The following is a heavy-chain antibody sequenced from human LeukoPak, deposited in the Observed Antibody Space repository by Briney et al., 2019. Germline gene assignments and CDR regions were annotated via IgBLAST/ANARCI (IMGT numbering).Heavy chain of an antibody. Sequence: SETLSLTCTVSGGSISSYYWSWIRQPAGKGLEWIGRIYISGSTNYNPSLKSRVTMSVDTSKNQFSLKLSSVTAADTAVYYCARGSRYYGSGSYYRFDYWGQGALVTVSS. D-gene: IGHD3-10*01. CDR1: GGSISSYY. CDR2: IYISGST. V-gene: IGHV4-4*07. J-gene: IGHJ4*02. CDR3: ARGSRYYGSGSYYRFDY.